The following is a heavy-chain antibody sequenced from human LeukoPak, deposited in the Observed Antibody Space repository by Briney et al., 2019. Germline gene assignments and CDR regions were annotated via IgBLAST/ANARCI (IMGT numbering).Heavy chain of an antibody. D-gene: IGHD3-3*01. CDR3: ARGQISGVVTGLPIDY. V-gene: IGHV3-30-3*01. CDR1: GFTFSSYA. CDR2: ISYDGSNK. J-gene: IGHJ4*02. Sequence: PGRSLRLSCAASGFTFSSYAMHWVRQAPGKGLEWVAIISYDGSNKYYADSVKGRFTISRGNPKKTLYLQMNSLRAEDTAVYYCARGQISGVVTGLPIDYWGQGILVTVSS.